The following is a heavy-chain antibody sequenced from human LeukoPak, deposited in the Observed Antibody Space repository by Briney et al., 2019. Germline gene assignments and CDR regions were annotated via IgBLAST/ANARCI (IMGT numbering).Heavy chain of an antibody. CDR3: GRGFYVAKNAGVFDM. V-gene: IGHV4-61*08. D-gene: IGHD3-16*01. CDR2: IYFSGST. J-gene: IGHJ3*02. Sequence: SETLSLTCTVSGGSISSFYWSWFYWSWIWQPPGKGLEWIGYIYFSGSTNYNPSLKSRVTISVDTSKNQFSLKLSSVTAADTAVYYCGRGFYVAKNAGVFDMWGQGTMVAVSS. CDR1: GGSISS.